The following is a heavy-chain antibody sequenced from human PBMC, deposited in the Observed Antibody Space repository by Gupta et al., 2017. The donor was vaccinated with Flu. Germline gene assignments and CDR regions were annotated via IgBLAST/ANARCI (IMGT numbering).Heavy chain of an antibody. J-gene: IGHJ4*02. CDR1: GFTFSSYE. CDR3: AGAGPWYYDSSGYPSY. CDR2: ISSSGSTI. V-gene: IGHV3-48*03. D-gene: IGHD3-22*01. Sequence: EVQLVESGGGLVQPGGSLRLSCAASGFTFSSYEMNWVRQAPGKGLEWVSYISSSGSTIYYADSVKGRFTISRDNAKNSLYLQMNSLRAEDTAVYYCAGAGPWYYDSSGYPSYWGQGTLVTVSS.